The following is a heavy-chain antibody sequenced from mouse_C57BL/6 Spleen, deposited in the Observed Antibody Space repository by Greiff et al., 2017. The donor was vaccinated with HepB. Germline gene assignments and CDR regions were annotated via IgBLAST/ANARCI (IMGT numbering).Heavy chain of an antibody. CDR1: GYTFTSYW. CDR2: INPSNGGT. D-gene: IGHD2-5*01. J-gene: IGHJ3*01. V-gene: IGHV1-53*01. CDR3: AREEAYYSNSAWFAY. Sequence: QVQLQQSGTELVKPGASVKLSCKASGYTFTSYWMHWVKQRPGQGLEWIGNINPSNGGTNYNEKFKSKATLTVDKSSSTAYMQLSSLTSEDSAVYYCAREEAYYSNSAWFAYWGQGTLVTVSA.